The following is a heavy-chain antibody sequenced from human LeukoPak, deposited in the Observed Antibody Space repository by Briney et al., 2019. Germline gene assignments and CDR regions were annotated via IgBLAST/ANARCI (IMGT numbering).Heavy chain of an antibody. Sequence: SETLSLTCTVSGGSISSSSYYWGWTRQPPGKGLECIGSIYYSGSTYYNPSLKSRVTISVDTSKNQFSLKLSSVTAADTAVYYCARGLDIVVVVAARFDYWGQGTLVTVSS. CDR3: ARGLDIVVVVAARFDY. J-gene: IGHJ4*02. V-gene: IGHV4-39*07. D-gene: IGHD2-15*01. CDR1: GGSISSSSYY. CDR2: IYYSGST.